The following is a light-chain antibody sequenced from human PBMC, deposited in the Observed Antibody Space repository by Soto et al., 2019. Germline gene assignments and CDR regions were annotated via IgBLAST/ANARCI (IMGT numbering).Light chain of an antibody. CDR2: AAS. CDR3: QQSYSTLVYS. V-gene: IGKV1-39*01. Sequence: DIQMTQSPSSLSASVGDRVTITCRASQNINNYLNWYQQKPGKAPKLLINAASSLQTGVPSRFSGSGSGTDFTLSISSLQPEDSATYYCQQSYSTLVYSFAQGTKLEIK. J-gene: IGKJ2*03. CDR1: QNINNY.